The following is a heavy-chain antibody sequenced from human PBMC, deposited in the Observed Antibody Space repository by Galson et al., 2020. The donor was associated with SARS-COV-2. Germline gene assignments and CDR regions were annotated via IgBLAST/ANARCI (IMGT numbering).Heavy chain of an antibody. V-gene: IGHV3-64*01. D-gene: IGHD6-19*01. CDR2: ISSDGGST. J-gene: IGHJ4*02. CDR3: AREVKYISGGYGWYFDY. CDR1: GFTFSNYA. Sequence: GGSLRLSCAASGFTFSNYAMHWVRQAPGRGLEYVSTISSDGGSTYYANSVKGRFTMSRDDSKNTLFLQMGSLRAEDMAVYYCAREVKYISGGYGWYFDYWGQGTLVTVSS.